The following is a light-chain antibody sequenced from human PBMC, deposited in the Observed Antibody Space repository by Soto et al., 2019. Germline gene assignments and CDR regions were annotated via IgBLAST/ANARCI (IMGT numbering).Light chain of an antibody. CDR1: QSVSSSY. V-gene: IGKV3-20*01. CDR3: QQYGSSPPVT. Sequence: EMVLTQSPGTLSLSPGERATLSCRASQSVSSSYLAWYQQKPGQAPRLLIYGASSRATGIPDRFSGSGSGTDFTITISRLEHEDFAVYYCQQYGSSPPVTFGQGTRLEIK. CDR2: GAS. J-gene: IGKJ5*01.